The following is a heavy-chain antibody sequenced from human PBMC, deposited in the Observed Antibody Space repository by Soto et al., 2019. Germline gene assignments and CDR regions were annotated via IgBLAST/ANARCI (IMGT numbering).Heavy chain of an antibody. CDR1: GFSLTTTGVG. D-gene: IGHD2-15*01. J-gene: IGHJ4*02. Sequence: QITLKESGPTLVKPTQTLTLTCTFSGFSLTTTGVGVGWIRQPPGKALRWLAIIYWVEDKPYSPSLKSSLTITKDTSKNQVVLTMTNMDPVDTATYFCAHRAVLCSGGTCYSHPFDFWGQGTLVTVSS. V-gene: IGHV2-5*02. CDR3: AHRAVLCSGGTCYSHPFDF. CDR2: IYWVEDK.